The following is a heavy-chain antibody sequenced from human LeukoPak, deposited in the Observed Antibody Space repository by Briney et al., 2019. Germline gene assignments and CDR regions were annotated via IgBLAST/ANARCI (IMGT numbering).Heavy chain of an antibody. CDR2: IYSGGTI. Sequence: GGSLRFSCAASEFTVSSNYMNWVRQAPGKGLEWVSIIYSGGTIYYADSVRGRFTISRDNSKNTLYLQMNSLRAEDTAVYYCARVKLVGVTPDAFDIWAKGQWSPCLQ. V-gene: IGHV3-53*01. D-gene: IGHD1-26*01. J-gene: IGHJ3*02. CDR3: ARVKLVGVTPDAFDI. CDR1: EFTVSSNY.